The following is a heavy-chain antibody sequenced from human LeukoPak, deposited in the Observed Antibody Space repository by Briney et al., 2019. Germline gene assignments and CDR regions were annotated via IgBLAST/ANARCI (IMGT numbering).Heavy chain of an antibody. CDR2: VSYDGHTK. D-gene: IGHD6-19*01. V-gene: IGHV3-30*03. CDR1: GFTFSSYG. CDR3: ARAATGGSRWVFDY. J-gene: IGHJ4*02. Sequence: GGSLRLSCTASGFTFSSYGMHWVRQAPGKGLEWVAVVSYDGHTKFYANSVKGRFTIPRDNSKNTLYLEMNSLRSGDTAVYYCARAATGGSRWVFDYWGQGTLVTVSS.